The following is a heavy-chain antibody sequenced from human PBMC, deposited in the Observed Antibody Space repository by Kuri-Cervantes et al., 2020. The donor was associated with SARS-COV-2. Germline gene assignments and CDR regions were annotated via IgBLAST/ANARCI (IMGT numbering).Heavy chain of an antibody. D-gene: IGHD3-3*02. CDR3: ARTFMGYYYYMDV. V-gene: IGHV3-21*01. Sequence: GESLKISCAASGFTFSSYSMNWVRQAPGKGLEWVSSISSSSSYIYYADPVKGRFTISRDNAKNSLYLQMNSLRAEDTAVYYCARTFMGYYYYMDVWGKGTTVTVSS. CDR2: ISSSSSYI. J-gene: IGHJ6*03. CDR1: GFTFSSYS.